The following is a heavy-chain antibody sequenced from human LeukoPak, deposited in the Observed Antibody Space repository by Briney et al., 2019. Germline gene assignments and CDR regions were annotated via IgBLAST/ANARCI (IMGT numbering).Heavy chain of an antibody. V-gene: IGHV3-23*01. CDR3: AKKPATIKFPFDI. CDR1: GFSFSTYV. Sequence: GSLRLSCVGSGFSFSTYVMGWVRQTPGKGLEWVSAISTTGGYTEDADSVKGRFTISRDNSQNTLFLQMHSLRAEDTAVYYCAKKPATIKFPFDIWGQGTLVTVSP. CDR2: ISTTGGYT. D-gene: IGHD5-24*01. J-gene: IGHJ4*02.